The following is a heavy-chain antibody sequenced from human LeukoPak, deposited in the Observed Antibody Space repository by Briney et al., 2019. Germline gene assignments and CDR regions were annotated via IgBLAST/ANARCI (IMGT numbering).Heavy chain of an antibody. Sequence: PSETLSLTCTVSGYSISSGYYWGWIRQPPGKGLEWIGSIYHSGSTYYNPSLKSRVTISVDTSKNQFSLKLSSVTAADTAVYYCARDRGSSSWYDWFDPWGQGTLVTVSS. CDR1: GYSISSGYY. V-gene: IGHV4-38-2*02. J-gene: IGHJ5*02. CDR3: ARDRGSSSWYDWFDP. CDR2: IYHSGST. D-gene: IGHD6-13*01.